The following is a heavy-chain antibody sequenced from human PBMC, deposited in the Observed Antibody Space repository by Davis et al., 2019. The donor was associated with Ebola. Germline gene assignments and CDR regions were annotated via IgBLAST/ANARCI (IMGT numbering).Heavy chain of an antibody. J-gene: IGHJ4*02. CDR3: ATTQWLREFDN. V-gene: IGHV3-53*05. CDR2: IYDQST. CDR1: GFTVSSNH. D-gene: IGHD6-19*01. Sequence: GGSLRLSCAASGFTVSSNHMSWVRQAPGKGLEWVSVIYDQSTAYADSVRVRFIISRDKSNNTLYLEMNSLRVDDTAVYYCATTQWLREFDNWGQGTLVTVSS.